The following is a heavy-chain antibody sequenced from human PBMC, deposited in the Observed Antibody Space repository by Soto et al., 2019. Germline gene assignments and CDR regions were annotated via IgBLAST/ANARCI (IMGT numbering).Heavy chain of an antibody. V-gene: IGHV3-30-3*01. D-gene: IGHD2-21*02. Sequence: QVQLVESGGGVVQPGRSLRLSCAASGFTFSSYAMHWVRQAPGKGLEWVAFISYDGSNKYYADYVKGRFTISRDNSKNTLYLQMNSLRAEDTAVYYCARGGHRKDWECPMVTGYFDLWGRGTLVTVSS. CDR3: ARGGHRKDWECPMVTGYFDL. CDR2: ISYDGSNK. J-gene: IGHJ2*01. CDR1: GFTFSSYA.